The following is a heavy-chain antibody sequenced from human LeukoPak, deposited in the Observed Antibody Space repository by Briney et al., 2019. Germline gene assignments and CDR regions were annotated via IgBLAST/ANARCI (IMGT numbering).Heavy chain of an antibody. CDR3: ARGSNYYDSSGYYYHWFDP. Sequence: ASVKVSCKASGGTFSCYAISWVRQAPGQGLEWMGGIIPIFGTANYAQKFQGRVTITADESTSTAYMELSSLRSEDTAVYYCARGSNYYDSSGYYYHWFDPWGQGTLVTVSS. J-gene: IGHJ5*02. D-gene: IGHD3-22*01. CDR1: GGTFSCYA. CDR2: IIPIFGTA. V-gene: IGHV1-69*13.